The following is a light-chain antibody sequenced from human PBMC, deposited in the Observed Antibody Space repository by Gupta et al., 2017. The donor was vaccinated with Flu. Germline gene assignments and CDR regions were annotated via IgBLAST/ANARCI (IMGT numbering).Light chain of an antibody. J-gene: IGLJ1*01. Sequence: QSALTQPASVSGSPGQSITISCTGTSSDVGRSDSVSWYQQHPGKAPKLLSFDVNVRPSGVSSRFSGSKSGNTASLTIAGLQPEDETDYYCSSYTSISNFYVFGSGTKVTVL. CDR1: SSDVGRSDS. CDR2: DVN. CDR3: SSYTSISNFYV. V-gene: IGLV2-14*03.